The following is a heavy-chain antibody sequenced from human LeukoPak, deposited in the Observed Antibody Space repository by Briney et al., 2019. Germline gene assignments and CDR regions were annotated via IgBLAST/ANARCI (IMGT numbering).Heavy chain of an antibody. D-gene: IGHD3-3*01. CDR2: IYASGST. CDR3: ARGELRTIFRY. J-gene: IGHJ4*02. Sequence: KASQTLSLTCTVSGGSISSGSYYWSWIRQPAGKGLEWIGRIYASGSTNYNPSLKSRVTISVDTSKNQFSLKLSSVTAADTAVYYCARGELRTIFRYWGQGTLVTVSS. V-gene: IGHV4-61*02. CDR1: GGSISSGSYY.